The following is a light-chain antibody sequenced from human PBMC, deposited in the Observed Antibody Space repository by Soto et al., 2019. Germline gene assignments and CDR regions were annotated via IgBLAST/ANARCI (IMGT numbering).Light chain of an antibody. CDR1: QDISVY. CDR3: QKFNTARLT. J-gene: IGKJ5*01. V-gene: IGKV1-27*01. CDR2: SAS. Sequence: DIQMTQSPSSLSASVGDRVTITCRASQDISVYLAWYQQKPGKVPKLLIYSASTLQSGVPSRFSVSGSVTDFTRTISSLQPEDVVTYYCQKFNTARLTFGQGTRLEIK.